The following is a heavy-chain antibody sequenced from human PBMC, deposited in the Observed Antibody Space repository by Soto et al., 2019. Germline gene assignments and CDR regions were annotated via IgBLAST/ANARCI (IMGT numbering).Heavy chain of an antibody. CDR3: AREYPVHSAYFDY. J-gene: IGHJ4*02. CDR1: GASISLYY. Sequence: PSETLSLTCTVSGASISLYYWSWIRQSPGKGLEWIGYMYYSGNANYNPSLRSRITISVDTSKNQFSLNLNSVTAADTAVYYCAREYPVHSAYFDYWGQGILVTVSS. D-gene: IGHD1-26*01. V-gene: IGHV4-59*01. CDR2: MYYSGNA.